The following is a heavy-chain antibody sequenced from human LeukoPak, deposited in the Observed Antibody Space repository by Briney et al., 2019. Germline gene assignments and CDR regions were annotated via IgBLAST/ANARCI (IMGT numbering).Heavy chain of an antibody. CDR3: AADPDYYDSSGYYWPPRDWYFDL. CDR1: ANTFTDYY. CDR2: FNPAGGRT. D-gene: IGHD3-22*01. J-gene: IGHJ2*01. Sequence: ASVKVSCKASANTFTDYYMHWVRQAPGQGLEGMGIFNPAGGRTSYAQKFQGRVTITRDTSTSTLYMELSSLRSEDTAVYYCAADPDYYDSSGYYWPPRDWYFDLWGRGTLVTVSS. V-gene: IGHV1-46*01.